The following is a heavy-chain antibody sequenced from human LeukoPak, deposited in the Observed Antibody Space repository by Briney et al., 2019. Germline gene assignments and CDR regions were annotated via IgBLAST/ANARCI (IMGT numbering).Heavy chain of an antibody. J-gene: IGHJ4*02. CDR1: GFTFSSYW. CDR3: ARDPHYYYDSSGYWRY. CDR2: IKQDGSEK. V-gene: IGHV3-7*01. D-gene: IGHD3-22*01. Sequence: GSLRLSCAASGFTFSSYWMSWVRQAPGKGLEWVANIKQDGSEKYYVDSVKGRFTISRDNAKNSLYLQMNSLRAEDTAVYYCARDPHYYYDSSGYWRYWGQGTLVTVSS.